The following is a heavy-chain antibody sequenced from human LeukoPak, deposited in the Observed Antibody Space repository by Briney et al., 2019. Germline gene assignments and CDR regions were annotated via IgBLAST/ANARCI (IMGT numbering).Heavy chain of an antibody. CDR2: IYESGTT. CDR3: ARGAWATRLAS. D-gene: IGHD2-15*01. J-gene: IGHJ4*02. Sequence: SETLSLTCAVYGESLNSYYWSWVRQPPGEGLEWTGEIYESGTTKYNPSLKSRVAIPMVPSKQQFSLILSSVTAADTAVYYCARGAWATRLASWGLGTPVIVSS. CDR1: GESLNSYY. V-gene: IGHV4-34*01.